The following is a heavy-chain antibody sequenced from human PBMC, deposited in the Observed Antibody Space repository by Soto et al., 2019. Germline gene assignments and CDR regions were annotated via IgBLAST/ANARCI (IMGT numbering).Heavy chain of an antibody. CDR1: GGSMRNDY. J-gene: IGHJ4*02. Sequence: PSETLSLTCTVSGGSMRNDYWSWIRQHPGKGLEWIGYIYYSGSTYYNPSLKSRVTISVDTSKNQFSLKLSSVTAADTAVYYCARGSGGSSSWYVWFDYWGQGTLVTVSS. CDR3: ARGSGGSSSWYVWFDY. CDR2: IYYSGST. D-gene: IGHD6-13*01. V-gene: IGHV4-31*03.